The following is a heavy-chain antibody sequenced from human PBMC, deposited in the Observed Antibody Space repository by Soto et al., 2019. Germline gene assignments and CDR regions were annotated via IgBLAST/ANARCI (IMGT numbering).Heavy chain of an antibody. CDR1: GYTFTGYY. V-gene: IGHV1-2*04. CDR2: INPNSGGT. J-gene: IGHJ4*02. CDR3: ALATTRGYSYGYPFDY. D-gene: IGHD5-18*01. Sequence: GASVKVSCKASGYTFTGYYIHWVRQAPGQGLEWMGWINPNSGGTNYAQKFQGWVTMTRDTSISTAYMELSRLRSDDTAVYYCALATTRGYSYGYPFDYWGQGTLVTVSS.